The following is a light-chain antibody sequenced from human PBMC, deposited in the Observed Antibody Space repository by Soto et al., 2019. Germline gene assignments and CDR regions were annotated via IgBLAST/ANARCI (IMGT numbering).Light chain of an antibody. Sequence: DIQMTQSPSSLSASVGDRVTITCRASQSIASRLNWYQQKPGSAPKLLIYGASTLESGVPSRFSGSGSGTDFTLTISCLQSEDFATYYCQQYYSYPRAFGPGTKVDIK. V-gene: IGKV1-39*01. CDR1: QSIASR. CDR2: GAS. J-gene: IGKJ3*01. CDR3: QQYYSYPRA.